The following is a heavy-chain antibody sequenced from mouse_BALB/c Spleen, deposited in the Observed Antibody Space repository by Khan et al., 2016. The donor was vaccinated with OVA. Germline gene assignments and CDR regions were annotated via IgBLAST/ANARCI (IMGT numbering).Heavy chain of an antibody. CDR3: ARIKKIVATYFDY. D-gene: IGHD1-1*01. Sequence: QVQLQQSGAELVKAGASVKMSCKASGYTFTSYWMHWVKQRLGQGLEWFAETNPTNGRTYYNEKFKSKATLTVDKSSSTASMLLSGPTCEDSAFYYCARIKKIVATYFDYWGQDTTLTVSS. CDR1: GYTFTSYW. J-gene: IGHJ2*01. V-gene: IGHV1S81*02. CDR2: TNPTNGRT.